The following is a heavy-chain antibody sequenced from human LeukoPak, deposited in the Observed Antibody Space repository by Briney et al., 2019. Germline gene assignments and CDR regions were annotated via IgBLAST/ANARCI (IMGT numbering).Heavy chain of an antibody. V-gene: IGHV3-23*01. CDR2: ISGSGGST. J-gene: IGHJ4*02. D-gene: IGHD1-26*01. CDR3: AREHPIVGAPYDY. CDR1: GFTFSSYA. Sequence: GGSLRLSCAASGFTFSSYAMSWVRQAPGKGLEWVSAISGSGGSTYYADSVKGRFTISRDNAKNSLYLQMNSLRVEDTAVYYCAREHPIVGAPYDYWGQGTLVTVSS.